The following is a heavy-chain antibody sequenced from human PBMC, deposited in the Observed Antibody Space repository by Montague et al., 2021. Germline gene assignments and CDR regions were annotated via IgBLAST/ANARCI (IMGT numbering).Heavy chain of an antibody. V-gene: IGHV4-59*08. Sequence: SETLSLTCTVSSGSIFHAHWSWVRQPPGKGLEWLGSMFYGGATSNNPSLKSRVTMSIDTSTNQSSLKLSFVTAADTAVYYCAKQDYFVSGTSYKGFDLWGQGILVTVSS. D-gene: IGHD3-10*01. CDR2: MFYGGAT. J-gene: IGHJ5*02. CDR3: AKQDYFVSGTSYKGFDL. CDR1: SGSIFHAH.